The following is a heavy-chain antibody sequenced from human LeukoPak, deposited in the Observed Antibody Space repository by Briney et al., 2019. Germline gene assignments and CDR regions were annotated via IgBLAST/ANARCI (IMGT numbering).Heavy chain of an antibody. CDR1: GYTFTSYD. D-gene: IGHD2-15*01. V-gene: IGHV1-8*01. J-gene: IGHJ3*02. CDR3: ARGEVAALLDAFDI. CDR2: MNPNSGNT. Sequence: GASVKVSCKASGYTFTSYDINWVRQATGQGLEWMGWMNPNSGNTGYAQKFLGRVTMTRNTSISTAYMELSSLRSEDTAVYYCARGEVAALLDAFDIWGQGTMVTVSS.